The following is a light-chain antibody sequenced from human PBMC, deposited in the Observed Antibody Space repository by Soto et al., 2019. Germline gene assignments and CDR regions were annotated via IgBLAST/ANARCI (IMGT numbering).Light chain of an antibody. V-gene: IGKV3-20*01. Sequence: VLTQSPDTLSLSPGERATLSCRSSQSVSSTFLAWYQQRPGQAPRLLIYGASSRATGIPDRFSGSGSATDFTLTITCVEPEVFALYYCQPFGTSATFCQGTKVEIK. CDR3: QPFGTSAT. J-gene: IGKJ1*01. CDR1: QSVSSTF. CDR2: GAS.